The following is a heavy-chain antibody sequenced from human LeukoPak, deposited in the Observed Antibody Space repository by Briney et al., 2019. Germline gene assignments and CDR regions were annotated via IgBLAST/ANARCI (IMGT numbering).Heavy chain of an antibody. D-gene: IGHD1-26*01. Sequence: SETLSLTCTVSGGSMITMSGHNWSWLRQPPGKGLEWIGFSWGTSNHNPSLKSQVSISVDTSKNQFTLNLRSVTAADTAVYYCARDNMGSLDYWGQGTQVTVSS. CDR1: GGSMITMSGHN. CDR2: SWGTS. J-gene: IGHJ4*02. V-gene: IGHV4-61*08. CDR3: ARDNMGSLDY.